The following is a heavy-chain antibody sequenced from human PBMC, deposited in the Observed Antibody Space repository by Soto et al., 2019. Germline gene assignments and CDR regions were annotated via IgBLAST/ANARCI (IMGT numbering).Heavy chain of an antibody. Sequence: GGSLRLSCAASGFTFDDYAMHWVRQAPGKGLEWVSGISWNSGSIGYADSVKGRFTISRDNAKNSLYLQMNRLRAEDAALYYWATLYGGSCWGTYYYYGMDVWGQGTPVTVSS. CDR1: GFTFDDYA. D-gene: IGHD1-26*01. CDR3: ATLYGGSCWGTYYYYGMDV. CDR2: ISWNSGSI. V-gene: IGHV3-9*01. J-gene: IGHJ6*02.